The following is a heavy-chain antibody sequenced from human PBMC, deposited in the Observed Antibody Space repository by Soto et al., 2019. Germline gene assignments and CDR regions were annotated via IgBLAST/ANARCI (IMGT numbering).Heavy chain of an antibody. D-gene: IGHD2-21*01. J-gene: IGHJ4*02. CDR1: GGSISDNNW. CDR2: IYRSGTA. CDR3: ARHIGVPGTRGFDY. V-gene: IGHV4-4*02. Sequence: QVQLQESGPGLVRPSGTLSLTCAVSGGSISDNNWWSWVRHPPGKGLEWIGEIYRSGTANYTPSLNSRVTVSMDKSKNQISLHLYAVTAADSAVYYCARHIGVPGTRGFDYWGQGTRVTVPS.